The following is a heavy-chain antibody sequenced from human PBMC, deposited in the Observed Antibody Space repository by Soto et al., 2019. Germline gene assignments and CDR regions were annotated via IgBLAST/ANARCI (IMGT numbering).Heavy chain of an antibody. CDR2: ISYDGSNK. CDR3: AKKAQTQGYYYYYYMDV. J-gene: IGHJ6*03. CDR1: GFTFSSYG. Sequence: GGSLRLSCAASGFTFSSYGMHWVRQAPGKGLEWVAVISYDGSNKYYADSVKGRFTISRDNSKNTLYLQMNSLRAEDTAVYYCAKKAQTQGYYYYYYMDVWGKGTTVTVSS. V-gene: IGHV3-30*18.